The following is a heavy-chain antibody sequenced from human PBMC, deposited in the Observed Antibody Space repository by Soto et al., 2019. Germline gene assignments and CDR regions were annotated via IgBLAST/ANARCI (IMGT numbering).Heavy chain of an antibody. J-gene: IGHJ2*01. D-gene: IGHD4-17*01. CDR2: IYSGGST. Sequence: EVQLVETGGGLIQPGGSLRLSCAASGFTVSSNYMSWVRQAPGKGLEWVSVIYSGGSTYYGDSVKGRFTISRDNSKNTLYLQMNSLRAEDTAVYYCARCATSDYSNGRYFDLWGRGTLVTVSS. V-gene: IGHV3-53*02. CDR3: ARCATSDYSNGRYFDL. CDR1: GFTVSSNY.